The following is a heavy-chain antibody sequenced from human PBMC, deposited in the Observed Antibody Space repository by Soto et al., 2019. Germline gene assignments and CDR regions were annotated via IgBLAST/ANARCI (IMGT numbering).Heavy chain of an antibody. Sequence: EVQLVESGGGLVQPGGSLRLSCAASGFTFSTYSMDWVRQAPGKGLEWVSDISSSSGSIYYADSVKGRFTISRDNAKNPLYLQMNSLRAEDTAVYYCARGIKYQLLTPYYFDYWGQGTLVTVSS. CDR2: ISSSSGSI. J-gene: IGHJ4*02. V-gene: IGHV3-48*01. CDR3: ARGIKYQLLTPYYFDY. CDR1: GFTFSTYS. D-gene: IGHD2-2*01.